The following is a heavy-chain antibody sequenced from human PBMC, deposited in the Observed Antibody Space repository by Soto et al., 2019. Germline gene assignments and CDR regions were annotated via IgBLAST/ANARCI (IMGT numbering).Heavy chain of an antibody. Sequence: PSETLSLTCTVSGGSISSSSYYWGWIRQPPGKGLEWIGSIYYSGSTYYNPSLKSRVTISVDTSKNQFSLKLSSVTAADTAVYYCARSPEEVYAIALPYYYYGMDVWGQGTTVTVSS. CDR3: ARSPEEVYAIALPYYYYGMDV. CDR2: IYYSGST. J-gene: IGHJ6*02. CDR1: GGSISSSSYY. D-gene: IGHD2-8*01. V-gene: IGHV4-39*01.